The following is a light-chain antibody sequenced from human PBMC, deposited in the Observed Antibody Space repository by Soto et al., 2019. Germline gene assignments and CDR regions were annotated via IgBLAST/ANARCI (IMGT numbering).Light chain of an antibody. CDR3: QQYGSSPLYT. CDR2: GAS. CDR1: QSVSSSY. V-gene: IGKV3-20*01. Sequence: EIVLTQSSGTLSLSPGERATLSCRASQSVSSSYLAWYQQKPGQAPRLIIYGASSRATGIPDRFSGSGSGTDFTLTISRLEPEDFAVYYCQQYGSSPLYTFGQGTKVDIK. J-gene: IGKJ2*01.